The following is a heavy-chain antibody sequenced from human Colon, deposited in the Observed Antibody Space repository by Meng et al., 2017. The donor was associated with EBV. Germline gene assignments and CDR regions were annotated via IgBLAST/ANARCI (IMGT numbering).Heavy chain of an antibody. D-gene: IGHD2-8*02. CDR2: IIHGGSP. Sequence: QVQLRQGGGGLLQPSETLSLTCAVHGGSLSGAYWNWIRQPQGKGLEWIGEIIHGGSPSYNPSLKSRVTISIDTSKNQLSLMLSSVTAADTAVYYCARRPTGINYWGQGTLVTVSS. J-gene: IGHJ4*02. CDR1: GGSLSGAY. V-gene: IGHV4-34*12. CDR3: ARRPTGINY.